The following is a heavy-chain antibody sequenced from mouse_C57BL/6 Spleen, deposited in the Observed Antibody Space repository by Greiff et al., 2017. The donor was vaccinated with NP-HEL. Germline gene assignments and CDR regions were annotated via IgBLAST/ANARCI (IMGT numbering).Heavy chain of an antibody. CDR1: GYTFTSYW. D-gene: IGHD2-3*01. CDR2: IYPSDSET. Sequence: QVQLQQSGAELVRPGSSVKLSCKASGYTFTSYWMDWVKQRPGQGLEWIGNIYPSDSETHYNQKFKDKATLTVDKSSSTAYMQLSSLTSEDSAVYYCARRIYDGYYGAMDYWGQGTSVTVSS. CDR3: ARRIYDGYYGAMDY. V-gene: IGHV1-61*01. J-gene: IGHJ4*01.